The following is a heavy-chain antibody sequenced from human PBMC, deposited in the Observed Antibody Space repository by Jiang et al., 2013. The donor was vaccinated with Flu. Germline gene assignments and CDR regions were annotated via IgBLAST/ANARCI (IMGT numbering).Heavy chain of an antibody. CDR3: ARGLSSGWYHPFDY. J-gene: IGHJ4*02. CDR2: TYYRSKWYN. Sequence: QTLSLTCAISGDSVSSNSAAWNWIRQSPSRGLEWLGRTYYRSKWYNDYAVSAKSRITINPDTSKNQFSLQLNSVTPEDTAVYYCARGLSSGWYHPFDYWGQGTLVTVSS. D-gene: IGHD6-19*01. CDR1: GDSVSSNSAA. V-gene: IGHV6-1*01.